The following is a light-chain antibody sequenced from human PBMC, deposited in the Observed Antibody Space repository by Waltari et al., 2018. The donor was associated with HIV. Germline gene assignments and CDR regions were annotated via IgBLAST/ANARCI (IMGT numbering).Light chain of an antibody. CDR3: QQYSRWPPTWT. Sequence: EGVMTQSPGTLSVSPGERATLSCRSSENIRNNLAWYQQKPGQAPRLLFYDASARATGVPARFSGSGSGTEFTLTISGLQSEDFAIYYCQQYSRWPPTWTFGQGTKVDVK. J-gene: IGKJ1*01. CDR2: DAS. CDR1: ENIRNN. V-gene: IGKV3-15*01.